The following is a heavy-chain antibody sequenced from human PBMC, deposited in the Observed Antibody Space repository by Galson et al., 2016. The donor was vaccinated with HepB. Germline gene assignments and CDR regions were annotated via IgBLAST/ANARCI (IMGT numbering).Heavy chain of an antibody. V-gene: IGHV5-51*01. CDR1: GFSSATHW. D-gene: IGHD1-1*01. CDR3: ARRRRNYGMDV. CDR2: IYAGDSET. J-gene: IGHJ6*02. Sequence: QSGAEVKKPGESLKISCKTSGFSSATHWIAWVRQMPGKGLEWMGIIYAGDSETRYSPPFQGQVTISVDKSTAVAYLQWNSLKASDSAMYYCARRRRNYGMDVWGQGATVTVSS.